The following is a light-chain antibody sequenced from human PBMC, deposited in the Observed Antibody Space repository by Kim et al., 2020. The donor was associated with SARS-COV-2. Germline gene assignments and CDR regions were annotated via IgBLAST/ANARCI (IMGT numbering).Light chain of an antibody. CDR1: QSVSSSY. V-gene: IGKV3-20*01. J-gene: IGKJ1*01. CDR3: QQYGSSPPWT. Sequence: EIVLTQSPGTLSLSPGERATLSCRASQSVSSSYLAWYQQKPGQAPRLLIYGASYRATGIPDRFSGSVSGTDFTLTISRLEPEDFAVYYCQQYGSSPPWTFGQGTKVDIK. CDR2: GAS.